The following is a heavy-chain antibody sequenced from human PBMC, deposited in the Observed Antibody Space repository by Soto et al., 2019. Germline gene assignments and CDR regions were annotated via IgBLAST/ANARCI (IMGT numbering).Heavy chain of an antibody. D-gene: IGHD3-22*01. J-gene: IGHJ4*02. Sequence: PGESLKISCKGSGYSFTSYWISWVRQMPGKGLEWMGRIDPSDSYTNYSPSFQGHVTISADKSISTAYLQWSSLKASDTAMYYCARDYYDSSGYYLGIDYWGQGTLVTVS. V-gene: IGHV5-10-1*01. CDR3: ARDYYDSSGYYLGIDY. CDR1: GYSFTSYW. CDR2: IDPSDSYT.